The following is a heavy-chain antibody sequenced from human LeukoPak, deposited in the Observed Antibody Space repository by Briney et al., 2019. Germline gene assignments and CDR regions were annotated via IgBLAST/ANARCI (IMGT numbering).Heavy chain of an antibody. CDR3: ARSDHDYGDYVSDY. CDR2: INWNGGST. J-gene: IGHJ4*02. Sequence: PGGSLRLSCAASGFTFDDYGMSWVRQAPGKGLEWVSGINWNGGSTGYADSVKGRFTISRDNAKNSLYLQMNSLRAEDTALYYCARSDHDYGDYVSDYWGQGTLVTVSS. CDR1: GFTFDDYG. V-gene: IGHV3-20*04. D-gene: IGHD4-17*01.